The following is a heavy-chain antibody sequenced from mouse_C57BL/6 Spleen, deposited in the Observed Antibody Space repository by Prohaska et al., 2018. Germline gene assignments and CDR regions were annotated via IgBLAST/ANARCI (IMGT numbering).Heavy chain of an antibody. CDR3: ARRGVYYYGSSFFYWYFDV. Sequence: HGKSLEWIGDINPNNGGTSYNQKFKGKATFTVVKSSSTAYMELRRLTSEDSAVYYCARRGVYYYGSSFFYWYFDVWGTGTTVTVSS. J-gene: IGHJ1*03. D-gene: IGHD1-1*01. CDR2: INPNNGGT. V-gene: IGHV1-26*01.